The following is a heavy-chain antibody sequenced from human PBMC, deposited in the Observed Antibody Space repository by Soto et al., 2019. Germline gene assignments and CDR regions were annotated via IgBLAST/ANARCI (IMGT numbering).Heavy chain of an antibody. CDR2: MYHSGTT. D-gene: IGHD3-16*01. J-gene: IGHJ4*02. Sequence: PDTLSLTCPFSNDSLSSGYYLGWIRQSPGEGLEWIVSMYHSGTTYYNPSLKSRVTISIDTSKNQFSLKLTSVTSADTAVYFCARVAFGPIDYWGQGTQVTVSS. V-gene: IGHV4-38-2*02. CDR3: ARVAFGPIDY. CDR1: NDSLSSGYY.